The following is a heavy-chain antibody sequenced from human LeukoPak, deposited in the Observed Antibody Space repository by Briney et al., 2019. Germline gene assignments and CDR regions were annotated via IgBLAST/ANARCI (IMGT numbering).Heavy chain of an antibody. CDR1: GYTFTVYY. CDR3: ARTGDVVVPAAILFDY. CDR2: INPNSGST. D-gene: IGHD2-2*01. Sequence: ASGTVSCTSSGYTFTVYYIHWVRQAPGQGLGWVGCINPNSGSTNYSQKFQGRVTMTRDTSISTAYMELSRLRSDDTAVYYCARTGDVVVPAAILFDYWGQGTLVTVSS. V-gene: IGHV1-2*02. J-gene: IGHJ4*02.